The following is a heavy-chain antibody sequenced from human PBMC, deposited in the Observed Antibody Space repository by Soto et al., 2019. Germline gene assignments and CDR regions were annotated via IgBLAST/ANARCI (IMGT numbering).Heavy chain of an antibody. D-gene: IGHD4-4*01. Sequence: QVQLQQWGAGLLKPSETLSLTCAVYGGSFSGYYWSWIRQPPGKGLEWIGEINHSGSTNYNPSLKRRVTISVDTSKNQFSLKLSSVTAADTAVYYCARVRNYFYYYYMDVWGKGTTVTVSS. J-gene: IGHJ6*03. CDR2: INHSGST. CDR1: GGSFSGYY. V-gene: IGHV4-34*01. CDR3: ARVRNYFYYYYMDV.